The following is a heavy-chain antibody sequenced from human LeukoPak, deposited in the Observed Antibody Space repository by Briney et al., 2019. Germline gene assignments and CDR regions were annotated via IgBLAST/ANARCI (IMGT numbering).Heavy chain of an antibody. CDR2: IAISGGST. D-gene: IGHD5-12*01. CDR3: AKGLTGYAPWAS. V-gene: IGHV3-23*01. J-gene: IGHJ5*02. Sequence: GGSLRLSCATSGFTFSGYWMHWIRQAPGKGLEWISAIAISGGSTYYADSVKGRFTISRDNSKNTVYLQMNSLRAEDTALYYCAKGLTGYAPWASWGQGALVTVSS. CDR1: GFTFSGYW.